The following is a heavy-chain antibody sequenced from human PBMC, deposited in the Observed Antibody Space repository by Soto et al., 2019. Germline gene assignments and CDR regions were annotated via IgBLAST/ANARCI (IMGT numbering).Heavy chain of an antibody. Sequence: QPGGSLRLPCAASGFTFSSYDMHWVRQATGKGLEWVSAIGTAGDTYYPGSVKGRFTISRENAKNSLYLQMNSLRAEDTAVYYCARDARIVGATRFSYYYYGMDVWGQGTTVTVSS. J-gene: IGHJ6*02. D-gene: IGHD1-26*01. CDR3: ARDARIVGATRFSYYYYGMDV. CDR1: GFTFSSYD. V-gene: IGHV3-13*01. CDR2: IGTAGDT.